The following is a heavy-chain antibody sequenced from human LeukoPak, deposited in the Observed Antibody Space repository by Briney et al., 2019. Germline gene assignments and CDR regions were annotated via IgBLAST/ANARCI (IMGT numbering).Heavy chain of an antibody. CDR3: ARRGISGVVIIPRRPFDI. CDR1: GGSFCGFY. CDR2: INHSGST. D-gene: IGHD3-3*01. J-gene: IGHJ3*02. V-gene: IGHV4-34*01. Sequence: SETLSLTCAVYGGSFCGFYWSWIRQPPGKGLEWIGEINHSGSTNYNPSLKSRVTISVDTSKNQFSLKLSSVTAADTAVYYCARRGISGVVIIPRRPFDIWGQGTMVTVSS.